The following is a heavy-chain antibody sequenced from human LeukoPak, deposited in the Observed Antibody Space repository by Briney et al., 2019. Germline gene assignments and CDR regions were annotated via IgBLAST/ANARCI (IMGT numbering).Heavy chain of an antibody. CDR2: IIPIFGTA. D-gene: IGHD6-19*01. CDR1: GGTFSSYA. V-gene: IGHV1-69*13. Sequence: SVKVSCKASGGTFSSYAISWVRQPPGQGLEWMGGIIPIFGTANYAQKFQGRVTITADESTSTAYMELSSLRSEDTAVYYCARDGNSGWYYRNWFDPWGQGTLVTVSS. CDR3: ARDGNSGWYYRNWFDP. J-gene: IGHJ5*02.